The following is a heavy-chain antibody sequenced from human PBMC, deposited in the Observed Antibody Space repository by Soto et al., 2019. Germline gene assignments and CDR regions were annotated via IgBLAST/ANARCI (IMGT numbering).Heavy chain of an antibody. V-gene: IGHV3-7*03. Sequence: GGSLRLSCVASGFTFSDFWMSWVRQAPGNGLEWVASIKTDGSEKYYVDSVKGRLTISRDNAKNSLYLQMNSLRAEDTAVFYCVRGAGTFISWGQGTRVTVSS. CDR1: GFTFSDFW. CDR2: IKTDGSEK. J-gene: IGHJ5*02. CDR3: VRGAGTFIS. D-gene: IGHD1-1*01.